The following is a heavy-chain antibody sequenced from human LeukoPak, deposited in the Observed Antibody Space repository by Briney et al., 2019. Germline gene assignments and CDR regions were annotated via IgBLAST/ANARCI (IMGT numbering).Heavy chain of an antibody. CDR2: ISVYNGNT. CDR3: AVRFLESKQSTHRRMVWELDV. V-gene: IGHV1-18*01. Sequence: ASVKVSCKASGYTFTSYDISWVRQAPGQGLEWMAWISVYNGNTNYAQKLQGRVTMTTDTSTSTAYMELRSLRSDDTAVYYCAVRFLESKQSTHRRMVWELDVWGNGTTVTVSS. J-gene: IGHJ6*04. D-gene: IGHD3-3*01. CDR1: GYTFTSYD.